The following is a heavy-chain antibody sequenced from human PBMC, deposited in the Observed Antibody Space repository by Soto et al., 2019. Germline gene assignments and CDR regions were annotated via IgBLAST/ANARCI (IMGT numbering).Heavy chain of an antibody. D-gene: IGHD3-22*01. V-gene: IGHV3-23*01. CDR1: GFTFSSYA. J-gene: IGHJ6*02. CDR2: ISGSGGST. Sequence: GSLRLSCAASGFTFSSYAMSWVRQAPGKGLEWVSAISGSGGSTYYADSVKGRFTISRDNSKNTLYLQMNSLRAEDTAVYYCARAITMIVVVITTSSYYYGMDVWGQGTTVTVSS. CDR3: ARAITMIVVVITTSSYYYGMDV.